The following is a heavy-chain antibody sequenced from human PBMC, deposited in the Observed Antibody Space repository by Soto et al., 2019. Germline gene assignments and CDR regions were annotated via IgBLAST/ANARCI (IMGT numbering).Heavy chain of an antibody. Sequence: ASVKVSCKVSGHTLTELSIHWVRQAPGKGLEWMGGFDPEDGKAKFAQKFQGRVTVTEDTSTETAYLDLSSLRSEDTAVYYCAKDGVAHIPLYTSGSSYDHWGQGTLVTVSS. CDR1: GHTLTELS. V-gene: IGHV1-24*01. CDR2: FDPEDGKA. D-gene: IGHD3-22*01. CDR3: AKDGVAHIPLYTSGSSYDH. J-gene: IGHJ4*02.